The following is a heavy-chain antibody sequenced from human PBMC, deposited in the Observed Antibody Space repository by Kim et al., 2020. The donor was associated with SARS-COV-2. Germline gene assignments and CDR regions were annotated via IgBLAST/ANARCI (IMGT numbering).Heavy chain of an antibody. Sequence: GGSLRLSCATSGFTFNNYGMTWVRQAPGEGLEWVSSISGSGGTTDIADSVKGRFTISRDSSKNSVFLQMNSLRVEDTAVYYCAKILVSYSSNWYHLDYWGQGTLVTVSA. CDR1: GFTFNNYG. D-gene: IGHD6-13*01. CDR3: AKILVSYSSNWYHLDY. V-gene: IGHV3-23*01. CDR2: ISGSGGTT. J-gene: IGHJ4*02.